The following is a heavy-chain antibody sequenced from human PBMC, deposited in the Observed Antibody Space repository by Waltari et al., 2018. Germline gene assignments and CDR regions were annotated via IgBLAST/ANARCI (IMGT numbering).Heavy chain of an antibody. CDR2: INHSGST. J-gene: IGHJ4*02. CDR1: GGSVSGYS. CDR3: ARGFAAAGT. Sequence: QVQLQQRGAGLLKPSEPLSLTCAVSGGSVSGYSWSCIRQPPGKGLEWIGEINHSGSTNYNPSLKSRVTISVDTSKNQFSLKLSSVTAADTAVYYCARGFAAAGTWGQGTLVTVSS. V-gene: IGHV4-34*01. D-gene: IGHD6-13*01.